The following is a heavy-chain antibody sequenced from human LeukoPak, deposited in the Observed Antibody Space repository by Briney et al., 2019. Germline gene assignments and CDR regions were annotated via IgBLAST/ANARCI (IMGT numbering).Heavy chain of an antibody. D-gene: IGHD6-19*01. Sequence: EASVKVSCKASGGTFSSYAISWVRQAPGQGLEWMGGIITIFGTANYAQKFQGRVTITTDESTSTAYMELSSLRSEDTAVYYCARSPSGWPIDYWGQGTLVTVSS. CDR1: GGTFSSYA. CDR3: ARSPSGWPIDY. CDR2: IITIFGTA. V-gene: IGHV1-69*05. J-gene: IGHJ4*02.